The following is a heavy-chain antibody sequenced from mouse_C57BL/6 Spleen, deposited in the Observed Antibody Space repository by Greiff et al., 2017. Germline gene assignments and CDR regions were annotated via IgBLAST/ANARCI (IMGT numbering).Heavy chain of an antibody. V-gene: IGHV1-15*01. CDR2: IDPETGGT. CDR1: GYTFTDYE. Sequence: QVQLQQSGAELVRPGASVTLSCKASGYTFTDYEMHWVKQTPVHGLEWIGAIDPETGGTAYHQKFKGKAILTADKSSSTAYMGLRSLTSEDSAVYYCTRPGFAYWGQGTLVTVSA. CDR3: TRPGFAY. J-gene: IGHJ3*01.